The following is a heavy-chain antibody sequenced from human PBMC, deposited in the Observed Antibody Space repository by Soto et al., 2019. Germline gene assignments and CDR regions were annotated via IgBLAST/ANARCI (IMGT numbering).Heavy chain of an antibody. J-gene: IGHJ6*02. CDR1: NGSVSSGTYS. V-gene: IGHV4-30-2*01. Sequence: TLALTCTVSNGSVSSGTYSWGWVRQPPGKGLEWIGYIYYSGTTYYTPSLKSRLTMSMDRANDHFSLNLTSVTAAETAVYFCARGHYYYGMDVWGQGITVTAP. CDR2: IYYSGTT. CDR3: ARGHYYYGMDV.